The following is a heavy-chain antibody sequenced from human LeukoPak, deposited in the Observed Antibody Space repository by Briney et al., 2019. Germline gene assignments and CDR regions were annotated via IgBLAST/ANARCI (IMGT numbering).Heavy chain of an antibody. CDR2: IMEVGSEK. J-gene: IGHJ4*02. D-gene: IGHD3-22*01. V-gene: IGHV3-7*01. CDR3: ARPAYPRHDSSGYYLE. CDR1: GFTFSTYW. Sequence: GGSLRLSCAASGFTFSTYWMSWVRQAPGKGREWVDNIMEVGSEKYHMDSVKDRFTISRDNAKNSLYLQMNSLRAEDTAVYYCARPAYPRHDSSGYYLEWGQGTLVTVSS.